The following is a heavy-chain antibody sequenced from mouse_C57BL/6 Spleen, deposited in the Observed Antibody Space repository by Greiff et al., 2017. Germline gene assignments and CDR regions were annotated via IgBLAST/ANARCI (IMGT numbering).Heavy chain of an antibody. J-gene: IGHJ4*01. CDR1: GFTFSSYA. CDR3: ARGGVYYDYDGGGYYAMDY. Sequence: EVMLVESGGGLVKPGGSLKLSCAASGFTFSSYAMSWVRQTPEKRLEWVATISDGGSYTYYPDNVKGRFTISRDNAKNNLYLQMSHLKSEDTAMYYCARGGVYYDYDGGGYYAMDYWGQGTSVTVSS. CDR2: ISDGGSYT. D-gene: IGHD2-4*01. V-gene: IGHV5-4*03.